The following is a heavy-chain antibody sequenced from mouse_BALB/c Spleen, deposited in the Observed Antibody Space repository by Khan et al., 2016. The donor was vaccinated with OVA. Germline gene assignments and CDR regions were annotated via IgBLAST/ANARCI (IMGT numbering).Heavy chain of an antibody. V-gene: IGHV1-85*01. CDR1: GYTFTSYD. D-gene: IGHD2-14*01. CDR3: ARGGYGGFAY. Sequence: QVQLQQPGAELVKPGASVKLSCKASGYTFTSYDINWVRQRPEQGLEWIGWIFPGDGSTKYNEKFKGKATLTTDKSSSTAYMQISRLPSEDSAFYFGARGGYGGFAYWGQGTLVTVSA. J-gene: IGHJ3*01. CDR2: IFPGDGST.